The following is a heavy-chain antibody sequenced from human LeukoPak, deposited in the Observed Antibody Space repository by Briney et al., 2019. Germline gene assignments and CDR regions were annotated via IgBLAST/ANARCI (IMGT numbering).Heavy chain of an antibody. Sequence: ASVKVSCKASGYTFTSYDINWVRQATGQGLEWMGWMNPNSGNTGYAQKLQGRVTMTTDTSTSTAYMELRSLRSDDTAVYYCARDVRVVVVPAAMMSWFDPWGQGTLVTVSS. CDR2: MNPNSGNT. CDR3: ARDVRVVVVPAAMMSWFDP. D-gene: IGHD2-2*01. J-gene: IGHJ5*02. V-gene: IGHV1-8*01. CDR1: GYTFTSYD.